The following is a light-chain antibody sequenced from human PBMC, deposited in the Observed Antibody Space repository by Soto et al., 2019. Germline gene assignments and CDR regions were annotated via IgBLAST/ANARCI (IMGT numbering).Light chain of an antibody. CDR1: QSVRSN. V-gene: IGKV3-15*01. CDR2: GAT. Sequence: EILMKQSPATLSVSPGERATLSCRASQSVRSNLAWYQQKPGQAPRLLIFGATTRATGMPARFSGSGSGTEFTLTISSLQSEVFAVYYCQQYNNWPAITFGQGTRLEIK. CDR3: QQYNNWPAIT. J-gene: IGKJ5*01.